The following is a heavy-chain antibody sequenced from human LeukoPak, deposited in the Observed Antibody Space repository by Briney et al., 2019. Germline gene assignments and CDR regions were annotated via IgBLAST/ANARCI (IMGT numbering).Heavy chain of an antibody. CDR1: GFTFSSYG. CDR2: ISYDGSNK. Sequence: PGGSLRLSCAASGFTFSSYGMHWVRQAPGKGLEWVAVISYDGSNKYYADSVKGRFTISRDNSKNTLYLQVNSLRAEDTAAYYCAKTARVRLLWFGEYYYYYYMDVWGKGTTVTVSS. V-gene: IGHV3-30*18. CDR3: AKTARVRLLWFGEYYYYYYMDV. D-gene: IGHD3-10*01. J-gene: IGHJ6*03.